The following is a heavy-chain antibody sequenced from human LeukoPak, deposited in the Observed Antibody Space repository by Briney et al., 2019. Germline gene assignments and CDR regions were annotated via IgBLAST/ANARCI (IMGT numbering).Heavy chain of an antibody. CDR1: GFTFSRYA. D-gene: IGHD6-19*01. J-gene: IGHJ1*01. Sequence: GGSLRLSCAASGFTFSRYAMHWVRQAPGKGLEWVAIISYDGSNKYYADSVKGRFTISGDNSKNTLYLQMNSLRAEDTAVYYCARDQSEQWLVRFYFQHWGQGTLVTVSS. CDR3: ARDQSEQWLVRFYFQH. CDR2: ISYDGSNK. V-gene: IGHV3-30*04.